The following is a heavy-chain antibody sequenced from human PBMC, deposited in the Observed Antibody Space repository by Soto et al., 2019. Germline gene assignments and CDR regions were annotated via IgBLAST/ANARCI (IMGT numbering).Heavy chain of an antibody. D-gene: IGHD6-6*01. CDR1: GGSFSGYY. J-gene: IGHJ4*02. CDR2: INHSGST. V-gene: IGHV4-34*01. Sequence: SETLSLTCAVYGGSFSGYYWSWIRQPPGKGLEWIGEINHSGSTNYNPSLKSRVTISVDTSKNQFSLKLSSVTAADTAVYYCARGWWQLVDYWGQGTLVTVSS. CDR3: ARGWWQLVDY.